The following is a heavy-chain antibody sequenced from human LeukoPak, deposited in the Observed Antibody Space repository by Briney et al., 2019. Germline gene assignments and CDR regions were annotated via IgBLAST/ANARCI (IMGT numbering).Heavy chain of an antibody. CDR1: GYTFTSYD. Sequence: ASVEVSCKASGYTFTSYDINWVRQATGQGLEWMGWMNPNSGNTGYAQKFQGRVTMTRNTSISTAYMELSSLRSEDTAVYYCARGGYYDILTGYSHPDYWGQGTLVTVSS. CDR2: MNPNSGNT. D-gene: IGHD3-9*01. J-gene: IGHJ4*02. V-gene: IGHV1-8*01. CDR3: ARGGYYDILTGYSHPDY.